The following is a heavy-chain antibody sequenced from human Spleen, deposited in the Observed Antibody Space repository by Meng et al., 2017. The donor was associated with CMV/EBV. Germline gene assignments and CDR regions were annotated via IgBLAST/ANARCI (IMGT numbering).Heavy chain of an antibody. V-gene: IGHV3-30*18. CDR3: AKDRGYCSGGSCYHIDY. CDR2: ISYDGSNK. D-gene: IGHD2-15*01. CDR1: FPFCSLC. J-gene: IGHJ4*02. Sequence: FPFCSLCMHWVLRAPGKGLEWVAVISYDGSNKYYAASVKGRFTISRDNSKNTLYLQMNSLRAEDTAVYYCAKDRGYCSGGSCYHIDYWGQGTLVTVSS.